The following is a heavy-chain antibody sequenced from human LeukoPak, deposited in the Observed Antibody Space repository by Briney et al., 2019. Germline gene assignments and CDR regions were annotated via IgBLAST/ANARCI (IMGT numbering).Heavy chain of an antibody. CDR1: GGSISSYY. J-gene: IGHJ6*03. V-gene: IGHV4-59*12. CDR3: ARERYDILTGYLYYYYYYMDV. Sequence: PSETLSLTCTVSGGSISSYYWSWIRQPPGKGLEWIGYIYYSGSTNYNPSLKSRVTISVDTSKNQFSLKLSSVTAADTAVYYCARERYDILTGYLYYYYYYMDVWGKGTTVTVSS. CDR2: IYYSGST. D-gene: IGHD3-9*01.